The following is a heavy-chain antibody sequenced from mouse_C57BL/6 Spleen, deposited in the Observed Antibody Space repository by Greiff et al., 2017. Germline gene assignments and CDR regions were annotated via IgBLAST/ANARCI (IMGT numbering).Heavy chain of an antibody. J-gene: IGHJ3*01. V-gene: IGHV1-69*01. CDR3: ARGEGYYVSWFAY. Sequence: VQLQESGAELVMPGASVKLSCKASGYTFTSYWMHWVKQRPGQGLEWIGEIDPSDSYTNYNQKFKGKSTLTVDKSSSTAYMQLSSLTSEDSAVYYCARGEGYYVSWFAYWGQGTLVTVSA. CDR2: IDPSDSYT. CDR1: GYTFTSYW. D-gene: IGHD2-3*01.